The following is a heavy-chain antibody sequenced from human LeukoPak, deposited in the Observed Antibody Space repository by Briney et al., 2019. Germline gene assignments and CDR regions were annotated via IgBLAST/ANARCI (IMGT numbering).Heavy chain of an antibody. CDR1: GDSISNYY. D-gene: IGHD3-10*01. Sequence: PSETLSLTCTVSGDSISNYYWSWIRQRPGKGLEWIGGMYSRGSTNYTPSLKRRVSISEDTSKTQISLKLSSVTAADTAVYFCARGPHYYGSGSYYTDIWGQGTMVSVSS. CDR3: ARGPHYYGSGSYYTDI. V-gene: IGHV4-59*08. CDR2: MYSRGST. J-gene: IGHJ3*02.